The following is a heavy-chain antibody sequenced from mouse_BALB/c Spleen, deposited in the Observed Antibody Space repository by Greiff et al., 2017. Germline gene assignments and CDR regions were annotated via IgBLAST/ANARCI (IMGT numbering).Heavy chain of an antibody. J-gene: IGHJ4*01. D-gene: IGHD2-4*01. CDR3: AKMITTGWYYAMDY. CDR1: GYSITSDYA. V-gene: IGHV3-2*02. Sequence: EVQRVESGPGLVKPSQSLSLTCTVTGYSITSDYAWNWIRQFPGNKLEWMGYISYSGSTSYNPSLKSRISITRDTSKNQFFLQLNSVTTEDTATYYCAKMITTGWYYAMDYWGQGTSVTVSS. CDR2: ISYSGST.